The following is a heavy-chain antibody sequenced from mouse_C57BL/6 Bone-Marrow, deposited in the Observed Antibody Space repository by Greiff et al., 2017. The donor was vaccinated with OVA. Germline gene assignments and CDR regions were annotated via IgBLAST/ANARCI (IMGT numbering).Heavy chain of an antibody. CDR1: GYTFTSYG. Sequence: EVKLMESGAELVRPGSSVKMSCKTSGYTFTSYGINWVKQRPGQGLEWIGYIYIGNGYTEYNEKFKGKATLTSDTSSSTAYMQLSSLTSEDSAIYFCARSSTGTGDWYFDVWGTGTTVTVSS. J-gene: IGHJ1*03. D-gene: IGHD4-1*02. V-gene: IGHV1-58*01. CDR3: ARSSTGTGDWYFDV. CDR2: IYIGNGYT.